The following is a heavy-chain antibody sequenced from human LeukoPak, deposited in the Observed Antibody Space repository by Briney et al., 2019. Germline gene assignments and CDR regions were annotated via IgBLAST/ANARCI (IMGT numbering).Heavy chain of an antibody. CDR1: GFTFSDYY. D-gene: IGHD3-16*01. V-gene: IGHV3-11*01. J-gene: IGHJ5*01. Sequence: GSLRLSCAASGFTFSDYYMSWIRQAPGKGLEWVSYISNSASTIYYADSVKGRFTISRDNAKNSLSLQMNSLRAEDTAVYYCAKVRRWGFDCWGQGTLVTVSS. CDR3: AKVRRWGFDC. CDR2: ISNSASTI.